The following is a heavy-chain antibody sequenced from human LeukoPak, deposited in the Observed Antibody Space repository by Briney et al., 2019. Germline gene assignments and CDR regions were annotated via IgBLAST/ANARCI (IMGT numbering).Heavy chain of an antibody. Sequence: GESLKISCKGSGYTFNSYWIGWVRQMPGAGLEWMGIIYPGDSDTRYSPSFQGQVTISADKSISTAYLQWSSLQASDSAMYYRARRYGSALYGVFDYWGQGTLVIVSS. CDR3: ARRYGSALYGVFDY. CDR2: IYPGDSDT. D-gene: IGHD6-19*01. J-gene: IGHJ4*02. CDR1: GYTFNSYW. V-gene: IGHV5-51*01.